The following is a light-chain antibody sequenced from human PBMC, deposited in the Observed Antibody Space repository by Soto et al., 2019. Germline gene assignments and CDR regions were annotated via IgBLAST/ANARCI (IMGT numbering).Light chain of an antibody. Sequence: QSALTQPPSASGSPGQSVTISCTGTSSDVGGYNYVSWYQQHPGKAPKLMIYEVSKRPSVVPDRFSGSKSGNTASLTVSGLQAEDEADYYCSSYTGSSSLVFGGGTKLTVL. CDR2: EVS. V-gene: IGLV2-8*01. CDR3: SSYTGSSSLV. CDR1: SSDVGGYNY. J-gene: IGLJ3*02.